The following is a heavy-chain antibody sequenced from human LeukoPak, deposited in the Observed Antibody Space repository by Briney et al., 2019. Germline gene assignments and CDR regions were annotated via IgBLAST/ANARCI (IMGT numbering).Heavy chain of an antibody. Sequence: SETLSLTCSVSGGSISSYYWNWIRQPPGKGLEWIGYIYYSGSTNYNPSLKSRVTISVDTSKNQFSLKLSSVTAADTAVYYCAGRLWRRDGYNLSAFDIWGQGTMVTVSS. J-gene: IGHJ3*02. CDR3: AGRLWRRDGYNLSAFDI. CDR1: GGSISSYY. CDR2: IYYSGST. D-gene: IGHD5-24*01. V-gene: IGHV4-59*01.